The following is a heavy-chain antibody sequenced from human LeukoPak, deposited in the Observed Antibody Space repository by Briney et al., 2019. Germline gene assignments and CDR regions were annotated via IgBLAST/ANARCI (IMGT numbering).Heavy chain of an antibody. V-gene: IGHV3-7*03. J-gene: IGHJ6*04. CDR1: GFAFSSYW. CDR2: IKQDGSEK. D-gene: IGHD3-10*01. Sequence: TGGSLRLSCAASGFAFSSYWMSWVRQAPGKGLEWVANIKQDGSEKYYVDSVKGRFTISRDNAKNSLYLQMNSLRAEDTAVYYCARDNYRLVWGVIITPLYYYGMDVWGKGTTVTVSS. CDR3: ARDNYRLVWGVIITPLYYYGMDV.